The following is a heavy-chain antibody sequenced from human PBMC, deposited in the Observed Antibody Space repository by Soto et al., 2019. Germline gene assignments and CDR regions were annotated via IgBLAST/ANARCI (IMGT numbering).Heavy chain of an antibody. J-gene: IGHJ4*02. V-gene: IGHV1-3*01. Sequence: GASVKVSCKASGYTFTSYAMHWVRQAPGQRLEWMGWINAGNGNTKYSQKFQGRVTITRDTSASTAYMELSSLRSEDTAVYYCARVQWLARAFDYWGQGTLVTVSS. D-gene: IGHD6-19*01. CDR3: ARVQWLARAFDY. CDR2: INAGNGNT. CDR1: GYTFTSYA.